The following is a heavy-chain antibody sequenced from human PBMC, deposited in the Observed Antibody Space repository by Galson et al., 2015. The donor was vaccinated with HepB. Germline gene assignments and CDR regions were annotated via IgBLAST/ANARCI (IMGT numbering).Heavy chain of an antibody. J-gene: IGHJ2*01. Sequence: SLRLSCAASGFTFSSYSMNWVRQAPGKGLEWVSSISSSSSYIYYADSVKGRFTISRDNAKNSLYLQMNSLRAEDTAVYYCAREEGKRGRWYNWNDETMTEYFDLWGRGTLVTVSS. CDR2: ISSSSSYI. CDR1: GFTFSSYS. V-gene: IGHV3-21*01. CDR3: AREEGKRGRWYNWNDETMTEYFDL. D-gene: IGHD1-1*01.